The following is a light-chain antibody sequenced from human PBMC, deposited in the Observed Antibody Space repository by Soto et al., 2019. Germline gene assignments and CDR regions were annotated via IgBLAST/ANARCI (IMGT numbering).Light chain of an antibody. CDR2: DAS. Sequence: EIVLTQSPATLSLSPGERATLSCRASQSVSSCLAWYQQKPGQAPRLLIYDASNRATGIPARFSGSGSGTDFTLTISSLEPEDFAVYYCQQRSNWPPDKYTFGQGTKLEI. CDR3: QQRSNWPPDKYT. J-gene: IGKJ2*01. V-gene: IGKV3-11*01. CDR1: QSVSSC.